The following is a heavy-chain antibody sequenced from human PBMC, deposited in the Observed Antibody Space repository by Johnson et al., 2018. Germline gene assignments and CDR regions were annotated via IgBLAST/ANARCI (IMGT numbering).Heavy chain of an antibody. Sequence: VQLQESGGGLVQPGGSLRLSCAASGFSFSSYWMHWVRQAPGKGLVWVSRINRDGSSTYYADSVKGRFTISREHAKNTLYLQGNSLRAEDTAVYYCSKEPALKMGDAFGIWGQGTVVTVSS. CDR1: GFSFSSYW. CDR2: INRDGSST. CDR3: SKEPALKMGDAFGI. V-gene: IGHV3-74*01. J-gene: IGHJ3*02. D-gene: IGHD2-2*01.